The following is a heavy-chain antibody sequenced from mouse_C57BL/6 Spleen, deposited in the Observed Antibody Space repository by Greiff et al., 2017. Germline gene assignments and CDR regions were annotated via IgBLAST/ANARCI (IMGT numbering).Heavy chain of an antibody. V-gene: IGHV1-52*01. Sequence: QVQLQQPGAELVRPGSSVTLSCKASGYTFTSYWMHWVKQRPIQGLEWIGNIYPSDSATHYNQKFKDKATLTGDKSASTAYMELSRLTSEDSAVYYCARRGIIYYGSSLWCFDVWGTGTTVTVSA. D-gene: IGHD1-1*01. J-gene: IGHJ1*03. CDR3: ARRGIIYYGSSLWCFDV. CDR1: GYTFTSYW. CDR2: IYPSDSAT.